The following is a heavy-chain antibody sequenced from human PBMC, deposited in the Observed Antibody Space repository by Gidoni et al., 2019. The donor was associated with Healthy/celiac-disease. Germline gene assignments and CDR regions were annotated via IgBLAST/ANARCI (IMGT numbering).Heavy chain of an antibody. Sequence: ELQLVDAGAEVKRPADSPKIYCKGSGYSLTSYWIGWVRQMPGKGLVGMGTIDPGNSDTRYSPSFQGQVTISAEESVSTAYLQWSSLKAADTAMYYCARQTHAGEYSYYMDVWGKGTTVTVSS. CDR2: IDPGNSDT. J-gene: IGHJ6*03. D-gene: IGHD3-10*01. CDR3: ARQTHAGEYSYYMDV. CDR1: GYSLTSYW. V-gene: IGHV5-51*01.